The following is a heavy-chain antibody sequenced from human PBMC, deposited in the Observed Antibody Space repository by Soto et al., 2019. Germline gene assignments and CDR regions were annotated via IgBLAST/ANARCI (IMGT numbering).Heavy chain of an antibody. CDR2: ISSSSSYI. Sequence: GGSLSLSCAASGFTFSTYSMNWVRQAPGKGLEWVSSISSSSSYIYYADSVKGRFTISRDNAKNSLYLQMNSLRAEDTALYYCATNSFGYSYYWGQGALVTVSS. CDR1: GFTFSTYS. J-gene: IGHJ4*02. V-gene: IGHV3-21*01. D-gene: IGHD5-18*01. CDR3: ATNSFGYSYY.